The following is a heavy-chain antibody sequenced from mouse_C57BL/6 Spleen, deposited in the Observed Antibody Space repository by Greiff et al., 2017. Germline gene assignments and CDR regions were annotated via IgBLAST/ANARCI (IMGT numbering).Heavy chain of an antibody. D-gene: IGHD1-1*01. CDR3: ARKRSSTVSYAMDY. Sequence: EVQLQQSGPELVKPGASVKIPCKASGYTFTDYNMDWVKQSHGKSLEWIGDINPNNGGTIYNQKFKGKATLTVDKSSSTAYMELRSLTSEDTAVYYCARKRSSTVSYAMDYWGQGTSVTVSS. CDR2: INPNNGGT. V-gene: IGHV1-18*01. CDR1: GYTFTDYN. J-gene: IGHJ4*01.